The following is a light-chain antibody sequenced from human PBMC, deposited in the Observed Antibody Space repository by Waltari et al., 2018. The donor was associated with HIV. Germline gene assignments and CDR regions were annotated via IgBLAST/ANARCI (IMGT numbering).Light chain of an antibody. CDR1: SSDVGGYQY. CDR3: SSYTSTTTLVV. Sequence: QSALTQPASVSGSPGQSITISCTGTSSDVGGYQYVSWYQQHPGKAPKLMIVNVRNRPSGCSNRFSGSKSGNTASRTISGLQAEDEAHYFCSSYTSTTTLVVFGGGTKLTVL. CDR2: NVR. V-gene: IGLV2-14*03. J-gene: IGLJ3*02.